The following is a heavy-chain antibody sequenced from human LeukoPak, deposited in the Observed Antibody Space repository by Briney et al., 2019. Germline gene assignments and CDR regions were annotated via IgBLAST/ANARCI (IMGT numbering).Heavy chain of an antibody. CDR2: INHSGST. J-gene: IGHJ5*02. CDR1: GGSFSGYY. D-gene: IGHD3-10*01. V-gene: IGHV4-34*01. Sequence: SETLSLTCAVYGGSFSGYYWSWIRQPPGKGLEWIGEINHSGSTNYNPSLKSRVTMSVDTSKNQFSLKLSSVTAADTAVYYCARDLTSPHAYYYGSGSYYNWFDPWGQGTLVTVSS. CDR3: ARDLTSPHAYYYGSGSYYNWFDP.